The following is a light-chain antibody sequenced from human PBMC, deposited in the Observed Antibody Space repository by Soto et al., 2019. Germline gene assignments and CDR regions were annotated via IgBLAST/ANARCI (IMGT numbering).Light chain of an antibody. J-gene: IGLJ2*01. CDR1: SSDVGGYNY. V-gene: IGLV2-14*01. CDR3: SSYTSSSTLARV. CDR2: DVS. Sequence: QSALTQPASVSGSPGQSITISCTGTSSDVGGYNYVSWYQQHPGKAPKLMIYDVSNRPSGVSNRFSGSKPGNTASLTISGLQAEDDADYYCSSYTSSSTLARVFGGGTKLTVL.